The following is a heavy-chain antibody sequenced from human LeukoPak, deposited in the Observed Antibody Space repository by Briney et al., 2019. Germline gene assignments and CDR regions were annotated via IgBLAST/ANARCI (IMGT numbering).Heavy chain of an antibody. CDR2: INPNSGGT. CDR3: AKEKAPLITMIVVPEAFDI. CDR1: GYTFTGYY. Sequence: ASVKVSCKASGYTFTGYYMHWVRQAPGQGLEWMGWINPNSGGTNYAQKFQGRVTMTRDTSISTAYMELSRLRSDDTAVYYCAKEKAPLITMIVVPEAFDIWGQGTMVTVSS. D-gene: IGHD3-22*01. J-gene: IGHJ3*02. V-gene: IGHV1-2*02.